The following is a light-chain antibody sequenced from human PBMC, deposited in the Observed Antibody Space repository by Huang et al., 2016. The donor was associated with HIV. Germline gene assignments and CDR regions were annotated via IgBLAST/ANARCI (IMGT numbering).Light chain of an antibody. CDR1: QSVRDN. Sequence: EVLMTQSPVTLSESPGGRVTISCWASQSVRDNLAWFQQKSGQAPRRLVHGSSPRATGVPARFSGSGSGTGFTLTITSLQSDDYAVYYCQQYYTWPRTFGQGTRVE. V-gene: IGKV3-15*01. CDR2: GSS. J-gene: IGKJ1*01. CDR3: QQYYTWPRT.